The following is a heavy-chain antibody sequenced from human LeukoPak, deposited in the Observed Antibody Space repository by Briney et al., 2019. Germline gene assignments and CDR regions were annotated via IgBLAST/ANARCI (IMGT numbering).Heavy chain of an antibody. V-gene: IGHV3-33*06. J-gene: IGHJ4*02. CDR3: AKDAQRGFDYSNSLEY. D-gene: IGHD4-11*01. CDR1: GFIINHHA. CDR2: IWSDKSNR. Sequence: PGGSLRLSCAASGFIINHHAMHWVRQAPGKGLEWVAVIWSDKSNRFYGDSVRGRFTISRDDSRKTVYLQMERMAAEDTAIYYCAKDAQRGFDYSNSLEYWGQGALVTVAS.